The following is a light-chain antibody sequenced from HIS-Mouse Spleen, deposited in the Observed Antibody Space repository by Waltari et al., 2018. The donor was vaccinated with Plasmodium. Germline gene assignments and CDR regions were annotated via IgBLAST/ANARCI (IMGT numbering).Light chain of an antibody. Sequence: ALTQPASVSGSPGQSITISCTGTSSDVGSYNLVSWYQQHPGKAPKLMIYEGSKRPSGVSNRFSGSKSGNTASLTISGLQAEDEADYYCCSYAGSSTFVVFGGGTKLTVL. CDR3: CSYAGSSTFVV. V-gene: IGLV2-23*03. J-gene: IGLJ2*01. CDR1: SSDVGSYNL. CDR2: EGS.